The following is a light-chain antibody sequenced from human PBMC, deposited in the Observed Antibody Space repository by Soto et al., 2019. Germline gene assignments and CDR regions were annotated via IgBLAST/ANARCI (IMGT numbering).Light chain of an antibody. V-gene: IGKV3-15*01. J-gene: IGKJ1*01. Sequence: EVVMTQSPATLSVSPGERVTLSCRASQSVGSNLAWYQQKPGQAPRLLIYDASTRATGIPARFSGSGSGTEFILTISSLQSEDFAVYYCQQYNNWQTFGQGTK. CDR2: DAS. CDR3: QQYNNWQT. CDR1: QSVGSN.